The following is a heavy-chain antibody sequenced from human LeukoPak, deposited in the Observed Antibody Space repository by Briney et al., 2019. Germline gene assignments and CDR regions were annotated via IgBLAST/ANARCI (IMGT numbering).Heavy chain of an antibody. CDR3: ARTISGYFDY. CDR1: GGSFSGYY. Sequence: PSETLSLTCAVYGGSFSGYYWSWIRQPPGKGLEWIGEINHSGSTNYNPSLKSRVTISVDTSKNQFSLKLSSVNAADTAVYYCARTISGYFDYWGEGTVVTVSS. CDR2: INHSGST. D-gene: IGHD3-3*02. J-gene: IGHJ4*02. V-gene: IGHV4-34*01.